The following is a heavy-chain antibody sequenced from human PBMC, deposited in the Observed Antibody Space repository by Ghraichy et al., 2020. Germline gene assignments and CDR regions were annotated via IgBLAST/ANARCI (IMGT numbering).Heavy chain of an antibody. V-gene: IGHV4-59*08. D-gene: IGHD3-10*01. CDR3: ARHAGASFDR. Sequence: ESLNISCTVSGGSMRSYYWSWIRQFPGKGLEWIGYIHYTGNVTYNPSVESRVAISLDTSKNQFSLNLTSVTAADTAKYYCARHAGASFDRWGQGFLVTVTP. CDR1: GGSMRSYY. J-gene: IGHJ4*02. CDR2: IHYTGNV.